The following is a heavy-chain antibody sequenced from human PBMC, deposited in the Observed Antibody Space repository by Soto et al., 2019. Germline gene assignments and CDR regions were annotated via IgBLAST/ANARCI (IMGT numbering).Heavy chain of an antibody. CDR3: ARVETVGATKGGSLDY. V-gene: IGHV4-59*01. CDR2: IYYSGST. CDR1: GGSISSYY. D-gene: IGHD1-26*01. Sequence: SETLSLTCTVSGGSISSYYWSWIRQPPGKGLEWIGYIYYSGSTNYNPSLKSRVTISVDTSKNQFSLKLSSVTAADTAVYYCARVETVGATKGGSLDYWGQGALVTVSS. J-gene: IGHJ4*02.